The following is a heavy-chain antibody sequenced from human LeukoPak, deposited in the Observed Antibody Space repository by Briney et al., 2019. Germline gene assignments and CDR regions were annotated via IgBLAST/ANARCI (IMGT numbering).Heavy chain of an antibody. CDR2: INHSGST. V-gene: IGHV4-34*01. CDR3: ARHKSGGSYSGFDY. CDR1: GGSFSGYY. D-gene: IGHD1-26*01. Sequence: SETLSLTCAVYGGSFSGYYWSWIRQPPGKGLEWIGEINHSGSTNYNPSLKSRVTISVDTSKNQFSLKLSSVTAADTAVYYCARHKSGGSYSGFDYWGQGTLVTVSS. J-gene: IGHJ4*02.